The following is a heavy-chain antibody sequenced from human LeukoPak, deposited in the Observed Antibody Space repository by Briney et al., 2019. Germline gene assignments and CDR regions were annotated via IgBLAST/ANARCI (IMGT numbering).Heavy chain of an antibody. CDR1: GFTFTSSA. V-gene: IGHV1-58*01. D-gene: IGHD3-10*01. CDR3: ATDGSHYYGSGSYRY. CDR2: IVVGSDST. Sequence: SVKVSCKASGFTFTSSAVQWVRQARGQRLEWIGWIVVGSDSTYYAQTFQERVTITRDMSTRTAYMELSSLRSEDTAVYYCATDGSHYYGSGSYRYWGQGTLVTVFS. J-gene: IGHJ4*02.